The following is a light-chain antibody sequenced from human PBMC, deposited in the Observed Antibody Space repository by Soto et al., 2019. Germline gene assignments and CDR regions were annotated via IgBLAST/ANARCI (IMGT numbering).Light chain of an antibody. J-gene: IGKJ5*01. CDR1: QSLNNY. CDR2: DAS. Sequence: DVQMTQSHSTLSASVGDRVTITCRASQSLNNYLAWYQQKPGKAPKLLIYDASTLERGVPSRFSGTGSGTEFTLTISSLQPDDFATYYCQQYYRSSITFGQGTRLAIK. CDR3: QQYYRSSIT. V-gene: IGKV1-5*01.